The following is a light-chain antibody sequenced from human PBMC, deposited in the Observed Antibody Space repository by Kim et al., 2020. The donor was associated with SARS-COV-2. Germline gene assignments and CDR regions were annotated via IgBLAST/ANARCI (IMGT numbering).Light chain of an antibody. CDR1: SLRSYY. CDR2: GKN. CDR3: NSRDSSGKNWV. J-gene: IGLJ3*02. V-gene: IGLV3-19*01. Sequence: SSELTQDPAVSVALGQTVRITCQGDSLRSYYASWYQQKPGQAPVLVIYGKNNPPSGIPDRFSGSSSGNTASLTITGAQAEDEADYYCNSRDSSGKNWVFG.